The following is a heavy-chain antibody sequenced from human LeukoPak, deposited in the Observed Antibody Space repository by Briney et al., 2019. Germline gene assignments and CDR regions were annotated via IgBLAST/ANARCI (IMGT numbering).Heavy chain of an antibody. V-gene: IGHV4-61*01. CDR2: IYYSGST. Sequence: SETLSLTCTVSGGSVSSGTYYWSWIRQPPGKGLEWIGYIYYSGSTNYNPSLKSRVTISVDTSKNQFSLKLSSVTAADTAVYYCARDRITMVRGVRSPDYWGQGTLVTVSS. CDR1: GGSVSSGTYY. CDR3: ARDRITMVRGVRSPDY. J-gene: IGHJ4*02. D-gene: IGHD3-10*01.